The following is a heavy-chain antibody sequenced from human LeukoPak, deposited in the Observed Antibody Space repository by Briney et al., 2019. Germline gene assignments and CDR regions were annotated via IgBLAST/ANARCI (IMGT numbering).Heavy chain of an antibody. CDR1: EFTFSNYA. J-gene: IGHJ4*02. D-gene: IGHD2-8*01. V-gene: IGHV3-23*01. CDR2: ISGDGGTI. CDR3: AKELYGNPSGY. Sequence: GGSLRLSCAASEFTFSNYAMSWVRQAPGKGLEWVSAISGDGGTISYAASVRGRFTISRDNAKNTLFLQMSSLRAGDTALYYCAKELYGNPSGYWGQGTRVTVSS.